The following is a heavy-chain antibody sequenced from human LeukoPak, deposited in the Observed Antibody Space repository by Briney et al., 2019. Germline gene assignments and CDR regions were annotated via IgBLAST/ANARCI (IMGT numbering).Heavy chain of an antibody. Sequence: GASLRLSCAASGFTFSSYGMHWVRQAPGKGLEWVAVISYDGSNKYYADSVKGRFTISRDNSKNTLHLQMNSLRAEDTAVYYCAKTPYTIFGVVPQSPWFDPWGQGTLVTVSS. J-gene: IGHJ5*02. CDR1: GFTFSSYG. CDR3: AKTPYTIFGVVPQSPWFDP. D-gene: IGHD3-3*01. CDR2: ISYDGSNK. V-gene: IGHV3-30*18.